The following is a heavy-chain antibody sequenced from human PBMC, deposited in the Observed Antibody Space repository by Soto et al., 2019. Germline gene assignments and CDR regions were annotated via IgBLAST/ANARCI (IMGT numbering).Heavy chain of an antibody. D-gene: IGHD1-26*01. J-gene: IGHJ4*02. CDR3: ASRGSGSYYDY. Sequence: EVQLLESGGGLVQPGGSLRLSCAASGFTFSSYAMRWVRQAPGKGLEWVSAISGSGGSTYYADSVKGRFTISRDNSKNSVYLQMNSLSGEDTAVYYCASRGSGSYYDYWGQGTLVTVSS. CDR1: GFTFSSYA. CDR2: ISGSGGST. V-gene: IGHV3-23*01.